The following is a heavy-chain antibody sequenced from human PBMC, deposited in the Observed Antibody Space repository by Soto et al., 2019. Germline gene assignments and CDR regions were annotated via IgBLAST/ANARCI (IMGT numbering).Heavy chain of an antibody. Sequence: SETLSLTCTVSGGSISSGGSYWGWISQPPGKGLEWIGYIYYSGNTYFNPSLKSRVTLSVDTSKNQFSLNLSSVTAADTAVYYCVRYCSTTKCPFDYWGQGTLVTVSS. J-gene: IGHJ4*02. CDR2: IYYSGNT. V-gene: IGHV4-30-4*01. D-gene: IGHD2-2*01. CDR3: VRYCSTTKCPFDY. CDR1: GGSISSGGSY.